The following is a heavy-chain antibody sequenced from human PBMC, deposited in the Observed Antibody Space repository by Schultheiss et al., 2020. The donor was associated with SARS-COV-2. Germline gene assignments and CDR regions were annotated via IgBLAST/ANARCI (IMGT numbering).Heavy chain of an antibody. CDR3: AKAGRPRTGDLGY. J-gene: IGHJ4*02. CDR2: IYYSGST. Sequence: SQTLSLTCTVSGGSISSYYWSWIRQPPGKGLEWIGYIYYSGSTYYNPSLKSRVTISVDTSKNQFSLKLSSVTAEDTAVYYCAKAGRPRTGDLGYWGQGTLVTVSS. D-gene: IGHD7-27*01. V-gene: IGHV4-59*12. CDR1: GGSISSYY.